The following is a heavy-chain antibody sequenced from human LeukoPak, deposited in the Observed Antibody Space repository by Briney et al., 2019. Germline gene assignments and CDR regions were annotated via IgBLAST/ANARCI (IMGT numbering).Heavy chain of an antibody. CDR3: ARDCPSCSNGLCGGDCYSAY. J-gene: IGHJ4*02. Sequence: ASVKVSCKASGYTFISYGISWVRQAPGQGLEWMGWISAYTGNTNYAQKLQGRVTMTADTSTGTAYMELRSLRSDDTAMYYCARDCPSCSNGLCGGDCYSAYWGQGTLVIVSS. V-gene: IGHV1-18*01. CDR2: ISAYTGNT. CDR1: GYTFISYG. D-gene: IGHD2-21*02.